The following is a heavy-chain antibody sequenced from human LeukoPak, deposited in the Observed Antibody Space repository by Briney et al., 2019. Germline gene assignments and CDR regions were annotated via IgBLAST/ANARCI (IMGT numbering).Heavy chain of an antibody. V-gene: IGHV3-48*03. CDR2: ISSSGSTI. D-gene: IGHD3-10*02. CDR3: AELGITMIGGV. CDR1: GFTFTSYD. Sequence: GGSLRLSCAASGFTFTSYDMHWVRQAPGKGLEWVSYISSSGSTIYYADSVKGRFTIPRDNAKNSLYLQMNSLRAEDTAVYYCAELGITMIGGVWGKGTTVTISS. J-gene: IGHJ6*04.